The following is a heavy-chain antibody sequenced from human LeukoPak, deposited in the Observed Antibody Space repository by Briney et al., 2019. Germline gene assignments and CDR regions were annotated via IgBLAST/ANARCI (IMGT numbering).Heavy chain of an antibody. CDR3: ARVSVLDWYFDL. J-gene: IGHJ2*01. V-gene: IGHV4-30-4*07. Sequence: TSETLSLTCAVSGGSISSGGYSWSWIRQPPGKGLEWIGYIYYSGSTYYNPSLKSRVTISVDTSKNQFSLKLSSVAAADTAVYYCARVSVLDWYFDLWGRGTLVTVSS. CDR2: IYYSGST. D-gene: IGHD5/OR15-5a*01. CDR1: GGSISSGGYS.